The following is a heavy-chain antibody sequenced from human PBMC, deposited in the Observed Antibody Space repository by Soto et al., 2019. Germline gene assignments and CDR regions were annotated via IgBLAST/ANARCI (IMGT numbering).Heavy chain of an antibody. V-gene: IGHV2-26*01. CDR2: IDSSGEK. CDR1: GLSITDSEMG. J-gene: IGHJ5*02. CDR3: ARRHLAVAVSPWFDP. Sequence: QVTLKESGPVLVKPTETLTLRCTVSGLSITDSEMGVSWIRQPPGQPLEWLAHIDSSGEKSYRTFLKSRLAISKYTSKSQIVLTMPNMDPADTATYYCARRHLAVAVSPWFDPWGQGIPVTVSS. D-gene: IGHD6-19*01.